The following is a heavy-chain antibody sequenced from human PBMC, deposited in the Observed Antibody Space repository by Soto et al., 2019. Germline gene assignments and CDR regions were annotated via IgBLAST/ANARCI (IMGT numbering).Heavy chain of an antibody. J-gene: IGHJ6*02. CDR1: SSYY. CDR3: ARDRYYYDSSGYYNNGMDV. D-gene: IGHD3-22*01. V-gene: IGHV4-59*01. Sequence: SSYYWSWIRQPPGKGLEWIGYIYYSGSTNYNPSLKSRVTISVDTSKNQFSLKLSSVTAADTAVYYCARDRYYYDSSGYYNNGMDVWGQGTTVTVSS. CDR2: IYYSGST.